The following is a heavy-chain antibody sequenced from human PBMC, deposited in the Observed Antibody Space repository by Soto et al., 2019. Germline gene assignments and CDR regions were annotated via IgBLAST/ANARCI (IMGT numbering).Heavy chain of an antibody. CDR2: INTGNGYT. J-gene: IGHJ5*02. V-gene: IGHV1-3*04. CDR1: GYTFTSYG. CDR3: ARDRGGYCAGGSCSEAWFDP. D-gene: IGHD2-15*01. Sequence: ASVKVSCKASGYTFTSYGISWMRQAPGQSLEWMGWINTGNGYTKYSQKFQARVTISRDTSASTVYLQLSSLRSADTAVYYCARDRGGYCAGGSCSEAWFDPWGQGTLVTVSS.